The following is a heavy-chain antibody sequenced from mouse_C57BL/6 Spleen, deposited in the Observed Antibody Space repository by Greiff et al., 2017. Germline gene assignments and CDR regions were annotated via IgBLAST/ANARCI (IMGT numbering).Heavy chain of an antibody. V-gene: IGHV1-50*01. CDR1: GYTFTSYW. Sequence: QVQLQQPGAELVKPGASVMLSCKASGYTFTSYWMQWVKQRPGQGLEWIGEIDPSDSYTNYNQKFKGKATLTVDTSSSTAYMQLSSLTSEDSAVYYCARKDYYGSSFYAMDYWGQGTSVTVSS. J-gene: IGHJ4*01. CDR2: IDPSDSYT. CDR3: ARKDYYGSSFYAMDY. D-gene: IGHD1-1*01.